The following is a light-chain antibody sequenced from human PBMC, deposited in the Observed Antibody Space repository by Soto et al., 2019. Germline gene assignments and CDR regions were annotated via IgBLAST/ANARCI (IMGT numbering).Light chain of an antibody. CDR1: SSDVGGYNY. J-gene: IGLJ3*02. V-gene: IGLV2-14*01. Sequence: QSALTQPASVSGSPGQSITISCTGTSSDVGGYNYVSWYQQHPGTAPKLMIYEVSNRPSGVSDRFSGSRSGNTASLTIAGLQAEDESYYYCISYTSISTWVFGGGTKLTVL. CDR2: EVS. CDR3: ISYTSISTWV.